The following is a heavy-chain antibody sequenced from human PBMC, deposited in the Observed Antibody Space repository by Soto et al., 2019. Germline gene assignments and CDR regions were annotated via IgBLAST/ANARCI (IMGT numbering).Heavy chain of an antibody. Sequence: SETLSLTCTVSGGSISSSSYYWGWIRQPPGKGLEWIGSIYYSGSTYYNPSLKSRVTISVDTSKNQFSLKLSSVTAADTAVYYCARPFVDYDILTGYYLPRGTKGYWFDPWGQGTLVTVSS. J-gene: IGHJ5*02. V-gene: IGHV4-39*01. CDR2: IYYSGST. CDR3: ARPFVDYDILTGYYLPRGTKGYWFDP. D-gene: IGHD3-9*01. CDR1: GGSISSSSYY.